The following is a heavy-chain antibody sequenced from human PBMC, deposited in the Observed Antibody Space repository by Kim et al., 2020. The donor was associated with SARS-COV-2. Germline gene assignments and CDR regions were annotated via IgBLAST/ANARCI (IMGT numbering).Heavy chain of an antibody. CDR3: ARVAAAAGTGGDY. J-gene: IGHJ4*02. CDR1: GFTFSSYW. V-gene: IGHV3-74*01. D-gene: IGHD6-13*01. CDR2: INSDGSST. Sequence: GGSLRLSCAASGFTFSSYWMHWVRQAPGKGLVWVSRINSDGSSTSYADSVKGRFTISRDNAKNTLYLQMNSLRAEDTAVYYCARVAAAAGTGGDYWGQGTLVTVSS.